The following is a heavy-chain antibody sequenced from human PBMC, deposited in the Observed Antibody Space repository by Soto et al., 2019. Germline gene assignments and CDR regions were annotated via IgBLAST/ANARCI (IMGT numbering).Heavy chain of an antibody. J-gene: IGHJ3*02. CDR2: ISWEDDK. Sequence: QITLKESGPTLVNPTQTLTLTCTFSGFSLSTSGVGVGWIRQPPGKALEWLALISWEDDKRYSPSLKNRLTITKDTSKTQVVLTMTNMDPVDTATYYCAHRPYGDKRLVTFDIWGQGTLVTVSS. CDR3: AHRPYGDKRLVTFDI. CDR1: GFSLSTSGVG. D-gene: IGHD4-17*01. V-gene: IGHV2-5*02.